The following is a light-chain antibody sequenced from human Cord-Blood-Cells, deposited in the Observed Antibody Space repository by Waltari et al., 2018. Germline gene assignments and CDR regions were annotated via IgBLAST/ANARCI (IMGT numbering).Light chain of an antibody. J-gene: IGKJ2*03. CDR1: QSISSY. V-gene: IGKV1-39*01. CDR2: AAS. Sequence: DIQMPQSPSSLSASVGDRVTITCRASQSISSYLNWYQQNPGKAPKLLIYAASSLQSGVPSRFSGSGSGTDFTLTISSLQPEDFATYYCQQSYSTPPYSFGQGTKLETK. CDR3: QQSYSTPPYS.